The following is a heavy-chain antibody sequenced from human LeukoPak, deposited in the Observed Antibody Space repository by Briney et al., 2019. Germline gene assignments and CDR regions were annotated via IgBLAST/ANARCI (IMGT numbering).Heavy chain of an antibody. CDR2: ISGSGGST. CDR1: GFTFSSYA. CDR3: ARGRSSSWYSDY. J-gene: IGHJ4*02. V-gene: IGHV3-23*01. Sequence: GGSLRLSCATSGFTFSSYAMSWVRQAPGKGLEWVSTISGSGGSTYYADSVKGRFTISRDNSKNSLYLQMNSLRAEDTAVYYCARGRSSSWYSDYWGQGTLVTVSS. D-gene: IGHD6-13*01.